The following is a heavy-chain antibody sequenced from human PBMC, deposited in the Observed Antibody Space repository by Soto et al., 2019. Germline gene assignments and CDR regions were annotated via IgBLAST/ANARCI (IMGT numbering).Heavy chain of an antibody. CDR1: GYSFTSYW. Sequence: PGESLKISCKGSGYSFTSYWIAWVREMPGNGLEWMGIIYPGDSDTRYSPSFQGQVTLSADKSISTAYLQWSSLKASDTAMYYCARHGGRTGGELPSTYNWFDPWGQGTLVTVSS. CDR3: ARHGGRTGGELPSTYNWFDP. D-gene: IGHD1-1*01. J-gene: IGHJ5*02. CDR2: IYPGDSDT. V-gene: IGHV5-51*01.